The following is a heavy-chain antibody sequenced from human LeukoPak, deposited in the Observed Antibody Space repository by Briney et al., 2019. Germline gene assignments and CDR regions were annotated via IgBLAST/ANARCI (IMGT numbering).Heavy chain of an antibody. CDR2: INSDGGTT. V-gene: IGHV3-74*01. Sequence: GGSLRLSCAASGFTFSNYWMHWVRQAPGKGLVWVSRINSDGGTTSYADSVKGRFTISRDNAKNTLYLQMNSLRAEDTAVYYCARDPYYHSSGHNFDYWGQGTLVTVSS. CDR3: ARDPYYHSSGHNFDY. J-gene: IGHJ4*02. D-gene: IGHD3-22*01. CDR1: GFTFSNYW.